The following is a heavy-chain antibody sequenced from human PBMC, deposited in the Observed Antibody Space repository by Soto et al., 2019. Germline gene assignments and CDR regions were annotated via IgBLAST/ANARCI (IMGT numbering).Heavy chain of an antibody. CDR1: GGSISSSSYY. CDR3: ARDQYYDFWSGYYFGYYYYGMDV. J-gene: IGHJ6*02. D-gene: IGHD3-3*01. CDR2: IYDSGSY. Sequence: SETLSLTCTVSGGSISSSSYYWGWCRQPPGKGLEWIGSIYDSGSYNYNPAIKSRVTISVDTSKNPFSLKLSSVTAAHTAVYYCARDQYYDFWSGYYFGYYYYGMDVWGQGTTVT. V-gene: IGHV4-39*01.